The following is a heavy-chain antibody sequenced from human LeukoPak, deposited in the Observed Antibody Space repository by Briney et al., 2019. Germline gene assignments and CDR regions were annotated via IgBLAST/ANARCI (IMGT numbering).Heavy chain of an antibody. Sequence: SETLSLTCTVSGGPICSGDYYWSWIRQPPGKGLEWTGYIYYSGSTYYNPSLKSRVTISVDTSKNQFSLKLSSVTAADTAVYYCARGGYSSGWYRGAFDIWGQGTMVTASS. CDR1: GGPICSGDYY. V-gene: IGHV4-30-4*01. CDR2: IYYSGST. D-gene: IGHD6-19*01. CDR3: ARGGYSSGWYRGAFDI. J-gene: IGHJ3*02.